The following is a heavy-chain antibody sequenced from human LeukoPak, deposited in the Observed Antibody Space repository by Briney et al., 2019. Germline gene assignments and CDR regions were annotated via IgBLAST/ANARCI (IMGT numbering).Heavy chain of an antibody. CDR3: ARGAPFDY. CDR2: VFYSGST. Sequence: SETLSLTCTLSGGSISSYYWSWIRQPPGKGLEWIGYVFYSGSTNYNPSLKGRVTISVDTSKDQFSLKLSSVTAADTAVYYCARGAPFDYWGQGTLVTVSS. V-gene: IGHV4-59*01. J-gene: IGHJ4*02. CDR1: GGSISSYY.